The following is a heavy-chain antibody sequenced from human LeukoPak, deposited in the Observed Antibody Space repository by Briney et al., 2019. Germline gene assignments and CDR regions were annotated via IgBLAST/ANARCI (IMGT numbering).Heavy chain of an antibody. CDR1: GGSVSSDIYY. J-gene: IGHJ4*02. Sequence: SETLSLTCTVSGGSVSSDIYYWTWIRQPPGKGLEWIGYIYDSGSTNYNPSLKSRVTVSVDTSKNQFSLKLSSVTAADTAVYYCAREVVMDYYFDYWGQGTLVTVSS. CDR2: IYDSGST. D-gene: IGHD2-15*01. V-gene: IGHV4-61*01. CDR3: AREVVMDYYFDY.